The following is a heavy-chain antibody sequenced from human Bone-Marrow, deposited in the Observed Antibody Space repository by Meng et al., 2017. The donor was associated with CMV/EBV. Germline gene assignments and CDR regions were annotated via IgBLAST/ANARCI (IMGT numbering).Heavy chain of an antibody. CDR3: ARPHITIPDRLFSYAMDV. CDR2: IVPLLGTA. J-gene: IGHJ6*02. V-gene: IGHV1-69*05. D-gene: IGHD3-10*01. CDR1: GGTFSSHG. Sequence: SVNVSCKASGGTFSSHGISWVRQAPGQGLECMGVIVPLLGTANYAQKFQGRVTITTDESTSTAYMELSSLRFEDTAVYYCARPHITIPDRLFSYAMDVWGQGTTVTVSS.